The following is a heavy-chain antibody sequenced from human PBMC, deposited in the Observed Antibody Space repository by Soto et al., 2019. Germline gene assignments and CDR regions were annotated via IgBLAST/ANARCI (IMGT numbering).Heavy chain of an antibody. CDR1: GFTLGDYA. J-gene: IGHJ4*02. CDR2: IRSKAYGGTT. CDR3: TRPYYYDSTGYQRY. Sequence: GGSLRLSCTASGFTLGDYAMSWFRQAPGKGLEWVGFIRSKAYGGTTGYAASVKDRFTISRDDSKSIAYLQMNSLKTEDTAVYYCTRPYYYDSTGYQRYWGQGTLVTVSS. D-gene: IGHD3-22*01. V-gene: IGHV3-49*03.